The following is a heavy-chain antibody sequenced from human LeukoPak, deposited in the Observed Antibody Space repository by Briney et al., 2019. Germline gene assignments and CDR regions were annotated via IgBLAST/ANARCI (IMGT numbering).Heavy chain of an antibody. D-gene: IGHD5-12*01. V-gene: IGHV3-7*03. CDR1: GFTLSKFW. CDR2: IKQDGSEK. Sequence: GGSLRLSCGASGFTLSKFWMNWVRQAPGKGLEWVANIKQDGSEKRYVDSVKGRFSISRDNTKNSLYLQMSSLRAEDTAVYYCARGPNSGYSWLDPWGQGTLVTVSS. J-gene: IGHJ5*02. CDR3: ARGPNSGYSWLDP.